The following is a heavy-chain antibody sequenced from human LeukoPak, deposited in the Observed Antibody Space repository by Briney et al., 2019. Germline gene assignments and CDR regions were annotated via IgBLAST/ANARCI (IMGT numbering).Heavy chain of an antibody. CDR3: ARAPKVRGVIHENNWFNP. CDR2: INPNSGGT. J-gene: IGHJ5*02. V-gene: IGHV1-2*02. D-gene: IGHD3-10*01. CDR1: GYTFTSYY. Sequence: ASVKVSCKASGYTFTSYYMHWVRQAPGQGLEWMGWINPNSGGTNYAQKFQGRVTMTRDTSISTAYMELSRLRSDDTAVYYCARAPKVRGVIHENNWFNPWGQGTLVTVSS.